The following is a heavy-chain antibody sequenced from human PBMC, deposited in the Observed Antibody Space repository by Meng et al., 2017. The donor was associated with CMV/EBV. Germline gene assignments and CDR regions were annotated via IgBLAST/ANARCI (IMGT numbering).Heavy chain of an antibody. Sequence: VQVRGSGPGLGKPSQALSLACTVTGGSISRGDYYWSWSRQPPGKGLEWIGYIYYSGSTYYNPSLKSRITISVDTSKNQFSLMMSAVTAADTAVYYCAREGDNPFDYWGQGTLVTVSS. J-gene: IGHJ4*02. CDR1: GGSISRGDYY. CDR3: AREGDNPFDY. V-gene: IGHV4-30-4*08. CDR2: IYYSGST. D-gene: IGHD2-21*02.